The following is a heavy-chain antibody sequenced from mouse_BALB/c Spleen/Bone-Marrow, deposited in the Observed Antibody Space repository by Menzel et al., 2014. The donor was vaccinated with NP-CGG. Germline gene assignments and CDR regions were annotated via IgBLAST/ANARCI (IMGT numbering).Heavy chain of an antibody. CDR2: IYPGDGDT. J-gene: IGHJ2*01. CDR1: GYTFTSHW. CDR3: VRGRNYYGSSYYFDY. Sequence: LQESGAVLATPGGSVTSSCTAPGYTFTSHWLQWVKQRPGQGLEWIGAIYPGDGDTRYTQKFKGRATLTADKSSSTAYMQLSSLASEDSAVYYCVRGRNYYGSSYYFDYRGQGTTLTVSS. V-gene: IGHV1-87*01. D-gene: IGHD1-1*01.